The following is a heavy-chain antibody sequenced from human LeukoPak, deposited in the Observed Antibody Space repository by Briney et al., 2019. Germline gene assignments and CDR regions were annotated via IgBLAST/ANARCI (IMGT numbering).Heavy chain of an antibody. CDR2: INPNSAGT. Sequence: ASVKVSCKASGYTFNAYYMHWVRQAPGQRPEWVGWINPNSAGTNYAQKFQGRVTVTRDTSISTTFVELSGLRSDDVAVYYCARGLGDFDGDGHTNPFDYWGQGTLVTVSS. J-gene: IGHJ4*02. D-gene: IGHD2-21*01. CDR1: GYTFNAYY. V-gene: IGHV1-2*02. CDR3: ARGLGDFDGDGHTNPFDY.